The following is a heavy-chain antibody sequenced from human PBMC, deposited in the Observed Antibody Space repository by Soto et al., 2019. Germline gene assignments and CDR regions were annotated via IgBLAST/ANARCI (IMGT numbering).Heavy chain of an antibody. D-gene: IGHD2-15*01. V-gene: IGHV3-23*01. J-gene: IGHJ4*02. CDR3: AKDPEYCSGGSCYNLSVGHPSFFDY. Sequence: GGSLRLSCAASGFTFSSYAMSWVRQAPGKGLEWVSAISGSGGSTYYADSVKGRFTISRDNSKNTLYLQMNSLRAEDTAVYYCAKDPEYCSGGSCYNLSVGHPSFFDYWGQGTRVSVSS. CDR1: GFTFSSYA. CDR2: ISGSGGST.